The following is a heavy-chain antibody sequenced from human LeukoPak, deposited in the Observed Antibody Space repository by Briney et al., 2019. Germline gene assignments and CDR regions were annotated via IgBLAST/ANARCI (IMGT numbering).Heavy chain of an antibody. CDR1: GFTFSSYG. CDR2: IRYDGSNK. V-gene: IGHV3-30*02. J-gene: IGHJ5*02. D-gene: IGHD3-3*01. CDR3: ANSIFGVVITLENWFDP. Sequence: GGSLRLSCAASGFTFSSYGMHWVRQAPGKGLEWVAFIRYDGSNKYYADSVKGRFTISRDNSKNTLYLQMSSLRAEDTAVYYCANSIFGVVITLENWFDPWGQGTLVTVSS.